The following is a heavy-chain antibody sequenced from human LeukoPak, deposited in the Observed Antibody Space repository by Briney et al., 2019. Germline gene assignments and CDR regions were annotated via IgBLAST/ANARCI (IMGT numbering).Heavy chain of an antibody. CDR2: ISVRSNYI. CDR3: VRLRRNSDTSGYYYYYDY. CDR1: GASISSGLYY. V-gene: IGHV3-21*01. J-gene: IGHJ4*02. D-gene: IGHD3-22*01. Sequence: ETLSLTCTVSGASISSGLYYWAWIRQSPGKGLEWVSSISVRSNYIYYADSVRGRFSISRDDARDSLYLQMNSLRAEDTAVYYCVRLRRNSDTSGYYYYYDYWGQGTLVTVSS.